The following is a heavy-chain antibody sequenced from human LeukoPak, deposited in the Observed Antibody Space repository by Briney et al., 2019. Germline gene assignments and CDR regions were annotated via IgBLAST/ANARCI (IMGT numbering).Heavy chain of an antibody. Sequence: SVKVSCKASGGTFSSYAISWVRQVPGQGLEWMGGIIPIFGTANYAQKFQGRVTITADKSTSTAYMELSSLRSEDTAVYYCARGGGSVVTTYYYYMDVWGKGTMVTVSS. J-gene: IGHJ6*03. V-gene: IGHV1-69*06. CDR3: ARGGGSVVTTYYYYMDV. CDR1: GGTFSSYA. CDR2: IIPIFGTA. D-gene: IGHD4-23*01.